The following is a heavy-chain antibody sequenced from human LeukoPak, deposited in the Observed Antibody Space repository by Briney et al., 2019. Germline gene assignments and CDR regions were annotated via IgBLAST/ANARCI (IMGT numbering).Heavy chain of an antibody. Sequence: GGSLRLSCAASGFTFSSYAMSWVRQAPGKGLEWVSAISGSGGSTYYADSVKGRFTISRDNSKNTLYLQMNSLRAEDTAVYYCTKEGYSGSYYVRGYFDYWGQGTLVTVSP. CDR2: ISGSGGST. D-gene: IGHD1-26*01. J-gene: IGHJ4*02. V-gene: IGHV3-23*01. CDR1: GFTFSSYA. CDR3: TKEGYSGSYYVRGYFDY.